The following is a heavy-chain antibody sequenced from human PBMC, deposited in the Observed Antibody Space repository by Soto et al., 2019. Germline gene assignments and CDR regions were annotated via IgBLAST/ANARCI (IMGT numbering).Heavy chain of an antibody. V-gene: IGHV3-73*01. CDR3: TSALDRIAAAGYDAFDI. D-gene: IGHD6-13*01. J-gene: IGHJ3*02. CDR1: GFTFSGSA. Sequence: EVQLVESGGGLVQPGGSLKLSCAASGFTFSGSAMHWVRQASGKGLEWVGRIRSKANSYATAYAASVKGRFTISRDDSKNTAYLQMNSLKTEDTAVYYCTSALDRIAAAGYDAFDIWGQGTMVTVSS. CDR2: IRSKANSYAT.